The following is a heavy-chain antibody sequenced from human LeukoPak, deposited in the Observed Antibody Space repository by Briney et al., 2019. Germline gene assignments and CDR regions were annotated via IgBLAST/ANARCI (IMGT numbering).Heavy chain of an antibody. Sequence: PGGSLRLSCAASGFTFSRDWMHWVCQGPGKGLVWVSRMNSDGSTTNYADSVKGRFTISRDNAKNTLYLQMNSLRAEDTAVYYCVRALMGTSDHWGQGSLVTVSS. D-gene: IGHD7-27*01. J-gene: IGHJ4*02. CDR1: GFTFSRDW. CDR3: VRALMGTSDH. CDR2: MNSDGSTT. V-gene: IGHV3-74*01.